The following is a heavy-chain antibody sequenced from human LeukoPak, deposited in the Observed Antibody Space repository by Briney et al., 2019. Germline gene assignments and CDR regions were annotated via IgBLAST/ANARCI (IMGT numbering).Heavy chain of an antibody. J-gene: IGHJ6*02. V-gene: IGHV1-2*02. CDR2: VDPKSGAT. CDR1: GYTFTGYF. Sequence: ASVKVSCKASGYTFTGYFMHWVRQAPGQGLEWMGWVDPKSGATIYAQNFQDRVTMTRDTSISTAYMELSRLRSDDTAVYYCAREPLSGYCSGGSCYVYYGMDVWGQGTTVTVSS. CDR3: AREPLSGYCSGGSCYVYYGMDV. D-gene: IGHD2-15*01.